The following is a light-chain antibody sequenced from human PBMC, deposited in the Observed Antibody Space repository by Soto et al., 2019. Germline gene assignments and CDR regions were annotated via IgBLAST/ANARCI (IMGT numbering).Light chain of an antibody. CDR2: DVS. CDR3: SSYTSSSSRV. Sequence: QSALTQPRSVSGSPGQSVTISCTGTSSDVGGSNHVSWYQHHPGKAPKLMIYDVSKWPSGVPDRFSGSKSGNTASLTISGLQAEDEADYYCSSYTSSSSRVFGTGTKLTVL. CDR1: SSDVGGSNH. J-gene: IGLJ1*01. V-gene: IGLV2-11*01.